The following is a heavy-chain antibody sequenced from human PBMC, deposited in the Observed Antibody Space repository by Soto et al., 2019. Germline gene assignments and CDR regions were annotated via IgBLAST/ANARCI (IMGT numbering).Heavy chain of an antibody. J-gene: IGHJ6*02. V-gene: IGHV1-46*03. CDR2: INPSGGST. Sequence: QVQLVQSGAEVKKPGASVKVSCKASGHTFTSYYMHWVRQAPGQGLEWMGIINPSGGSTSYAQKFQGRVTMTRDTSTSTVYMELSSLRSEDTAVYYCARAQQDYYYGMDVWGQGTTVTVSS. CDR3: ARAQQDYYYGMDV. CDR1: GHTFTSYY. D-gene: IGHD6-13*01.